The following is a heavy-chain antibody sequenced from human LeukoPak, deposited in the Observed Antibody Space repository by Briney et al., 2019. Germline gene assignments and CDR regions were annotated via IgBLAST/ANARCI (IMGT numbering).Heavy chain of an antibody. V-gene: IGHV1-2*02. D-gene: IGHD6-13*01. CDR3: ARGGYLKLYYYYYMDV. CDR1: GYTFTGYY. J-gene: IGHJ6*03. Sequence: ASVKVSCKASGYTFTGYYMHWVRQAPGQGLEWMGWINPNSGGTNYAQKFQGRVTMTRDTSISTAYMELSRLRSDDTAVYYCARGGYLKLYYYYYMDVWGKGTTVTVSS. CDR2: INPNSGGT.